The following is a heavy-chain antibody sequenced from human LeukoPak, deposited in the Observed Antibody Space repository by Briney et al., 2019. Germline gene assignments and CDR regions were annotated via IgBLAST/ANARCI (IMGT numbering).Heavy chain of an antibody. J-gene: IGHJ4*02. V-gene: IGHV5-51*01. CDR1: GYSFTNYW. Sequence: GESLKISWKGSGYSFTNYWNGWVRQMSGKGLEWVGSIYPGDSDTRYSPSFQGQVTISADKSISTAYLQWSSLKASDTAMYYCATQERADFDYWGQGTLVTVSS. D-gene: IGHD5-24*01. CDR2: IYPGDSDT. CDR3: ATQERADFDY.